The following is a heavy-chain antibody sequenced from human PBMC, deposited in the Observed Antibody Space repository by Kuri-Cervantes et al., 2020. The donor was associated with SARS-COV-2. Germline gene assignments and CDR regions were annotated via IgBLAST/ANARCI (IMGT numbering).Heavy chain of an antibody. CDR2: INAYNGNT. V-gene: IGHV1-18*01. J-gene: IGHJ4*02. D-gene: IGHD3-3*01. Sequence: ASVKVSCKASGYTFTSYDISWVRQAPGQGLEWMGRINAYNGNTNYAQKLQGRVTMTTDTSTSTAYMELRSLRSDDTAVYYCARGGVPSVRFLEWLLGYWGQGTLVTVSS. CDR1: GYTFTSYD. CDR3: ARGGVPSVRFLEWLLGY.